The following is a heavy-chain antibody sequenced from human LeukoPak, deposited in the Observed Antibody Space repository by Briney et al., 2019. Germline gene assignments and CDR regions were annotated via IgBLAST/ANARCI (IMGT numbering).Heavy chain of an antibody. D-gene: IGHD3-3*01. CDR1: GGSISSSNW. CDR3: ARHKTVTYDVFDL. V-gene: IGHV4-4*02. J-gene: IGHJ3*01. Sequence: RPSETLSLTCAVSGGSISSSNWWSWVRQPPGKGLEWIGEIYHSGSTNYNPSLKSRVTISVDKSKNQFSLKLSSVTAADTAVYYCARHKTVTYDVFDLWGRGTMVTVSS. CDR2: IYHSGST.